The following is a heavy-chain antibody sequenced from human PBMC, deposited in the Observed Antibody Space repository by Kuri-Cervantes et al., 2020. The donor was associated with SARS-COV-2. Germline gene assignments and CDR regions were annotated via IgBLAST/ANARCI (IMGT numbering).Heavy chain of an antibody. Sequence: SVKVSCKASGYTFTSYGISWVRQAPGQGLGWMGGIIPIFGTANYAQKFQGRVTITADKSTSTAYMELSSLRSEDTAVYYCARDRGEQWLVSHYYYYGMDVWGQGTTVTVSS. CDR1: GYTFTSYG. CDR2: IIPIFGTA. V-gene: IGHV1-69*06. J-gene: IGHJ6*02. D-gene: IGHD6-19*01. CDR3: ARDRGEQWLVSHYYYYGMDV.